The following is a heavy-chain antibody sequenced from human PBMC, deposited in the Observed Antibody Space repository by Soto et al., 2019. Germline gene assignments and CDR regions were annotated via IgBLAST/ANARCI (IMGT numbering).Heavy chain of an antibody. D-gene: IGHD2-21*02. CDR3: ARGGHVVVVTAALDY. CDR2: VNPSGGHT. Sequence: QVQLMQSGAEVKKPGASVKVSCKASGDTFTDYYIHWVRQAPGQGLEWMGTVNPSGGHTTYAQHFLGRVTVTXXXSXXTPYMELTGLTSDDTAIYYCARGGHVVVVTAALDYWGQGTLVTVSS. V-gene: IGHV1-46*01. CDR1: GDTFTDYY. J-gene: IGHJ4*02.